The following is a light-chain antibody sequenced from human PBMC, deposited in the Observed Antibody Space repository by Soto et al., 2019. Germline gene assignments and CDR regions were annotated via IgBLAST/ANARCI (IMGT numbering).Light chain of an antibody. Sequence: DIQMTQSPSSLSASVGDRVTITCRASQSISKYLNWYQHKPGKVPTLLMYTASSLQSEVPSRFSGSGSGTEFTLTISSLQPQDSANYYCQHSGDTPKWTLGQGTKV. CDR3: QHSGDTPKWT. CDR2: TAS. CDR1: QSISKY. J-gene: IGKJ1*01. V-gene: IGKV1-39*01.